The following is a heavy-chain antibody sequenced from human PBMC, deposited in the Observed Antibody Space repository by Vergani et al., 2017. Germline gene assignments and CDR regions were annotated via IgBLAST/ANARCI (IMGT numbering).Heavy chain of an antibody. CDR3: ARSSGATTGAFQF. D-gene: IGHD7-27*01. J-gene: IGHJ4*01. CDR1: GYTFTTHW. Sequence: EIQLVQSGTEVKKTGESLRISCKSSGYTFTTHWIGWVLQVPGKGRQWRGILYPGHSDTTYSPPFQGQVTISVDRSGSTASLQWSSLKASDSAMYYCARSSGATTGAFQFWGHGTLVTVS. CDR2: LYPGHSDT. V-gene: IGHV5-51*03.